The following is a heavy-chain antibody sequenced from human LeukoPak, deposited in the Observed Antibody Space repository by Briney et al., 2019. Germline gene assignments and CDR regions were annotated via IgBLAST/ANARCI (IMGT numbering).Heavy chain of an antibody. CDR1: GGSISSSSYY. V-gene: IGHV4-39*01. D-gene: IGHD5-24*01. CDR3: ARRRDGYSPPNWFDP. CDR2: IYYSGST. Sequence: SETLSLTCTVSGGSISSSSYYWGWIRQPPGKGLEWIGSIYYSGSTYYNPALKSRVTISVDTSKTQFSLKLSSVTAADTAVYYCARRRDGYSPPNWFDPWGQGTLVTVSS. J-gene: IGHJ5*02.